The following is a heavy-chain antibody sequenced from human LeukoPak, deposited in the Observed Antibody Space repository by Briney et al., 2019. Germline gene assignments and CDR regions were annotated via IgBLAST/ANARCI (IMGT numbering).Heavy chain of an antibody. J-gene: IGHJ4*02. D-gene: IGHD3-22*01. V-gene: IGHV1-69*13. CDR2: IIPIVGTT. CDR3: ARGGYYYDSSGYSHLPDY. CDR1: GGTFSSYA. Sequence: SVKVSCRASGGTFSSYAFSWVRQAPGQGLEWMGGIIPIVGTTNYAQMFQGRVTITADESTSTAYMELSSLRSEDTAVYYCARGGYYYDSSGYSHLPDYWGQGTLVTVSA.